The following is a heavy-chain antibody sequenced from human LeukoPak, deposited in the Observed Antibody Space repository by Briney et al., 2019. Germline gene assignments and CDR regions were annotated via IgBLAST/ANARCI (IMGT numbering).Heavy chain of an antibody. D-gene: IGHD2-2*02. V-gene: IGHV4-39*01. J-gene: IGHJ6*03. Sequence: LRLSCAASGFTVSSNYMSWVRQAPGKGLEWIGSIYYSGSTYYNPSLKSRVTISVDTSKNQFSLKLSSVTAADTAVYYCARPVGYRSSTSCYRIYMDVWGKGTTVTVSS. CDR2: IYYSGST. CDR3: ARPVGYRSSTSCYRIYMDV. CDR1: GFTVSSNY.